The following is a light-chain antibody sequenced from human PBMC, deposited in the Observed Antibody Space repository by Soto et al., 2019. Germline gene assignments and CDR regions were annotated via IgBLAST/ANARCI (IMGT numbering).Light chain of an antibody. V-gene: IGLV2-8*01. CDR3: SSYAGSNNV. J-gene: IGLJ1*01. Sequence: QSVLTQPPSASGSPGQSVTISCTGTRSDVGGYNYVSWYQQHPGKAPKLMIYEVSKRPSGVPDRFSGSKSGNTASLTVSGHQAEDEADYYCSSYAGSNNVFGTGTKLTVL. CDR2: EVS. CDR1: RSDVGGYNY.